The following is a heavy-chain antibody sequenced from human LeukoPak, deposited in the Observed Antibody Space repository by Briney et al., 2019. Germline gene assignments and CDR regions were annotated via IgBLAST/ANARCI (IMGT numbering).Heavy chain of an antibody. CDR1: GYTLTELS. CDR3: TAVGGSRWYFDL. CDR2: FDPEDGET. Sequence: GASVKVSCKVSGYTLTELSMHWVRQAPGKGLEWMGGFDPEDGETIYAQKFQGRVTMTEDTSTDTAYMELSSLRSEDTAVYYCTAVGGSRWYFDLWGRGTLVTVSS. V-gene: IGHV1-24*01. J-gene: IGHJ2*01. D-gene: IGHD1-26*01.